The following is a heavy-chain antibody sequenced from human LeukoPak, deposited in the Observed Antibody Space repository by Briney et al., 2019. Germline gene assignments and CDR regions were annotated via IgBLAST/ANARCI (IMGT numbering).Heavy chain of an antibody. CDR2: ISAYNGNT. Sequence: ASVKVSCKTSVFTFTKYAITWVRRAPGQGLEWMGWISAYNGNTNYAQKLQGRVTMTTDTSTSTAYMELRSLRSDDTAVFYCARDLAMYSPDLDYWGQGTLVTVSS. D-gene: IGHD1-26*01. CDR1: VFTFTKYA. CDR3: ARDLAMYSPDLDY. J-gene: IGHJ4*02. V-gene: IGHV1-18*01.